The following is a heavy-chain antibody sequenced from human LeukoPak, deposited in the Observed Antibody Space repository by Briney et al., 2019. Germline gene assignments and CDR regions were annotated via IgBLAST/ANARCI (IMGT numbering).Heavy chain of an antibody. D-gene: IGHD6-19*01. CDR3: ARRRVGSGWSYYFDY. CDR1: GGSIRSSYYY. V-gene: IGHV4-39*01. CDR2: IYDSGST. J-gene: IGHJ4*02. Sequence: PSETLSLTCTVSGGSIRSSYYYWGWIRQPPGKGLEWIGSIYDSGSTYYNPSLKSRVTISVDTSKNQFSLKLNSVTAADTAVYYCARRRVGSGWSYYFDYWGQGTLVTVSS.